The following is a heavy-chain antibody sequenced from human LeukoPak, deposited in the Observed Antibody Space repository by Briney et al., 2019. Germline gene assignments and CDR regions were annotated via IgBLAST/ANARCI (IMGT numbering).Heavy chain of an antibody. CDR2: ISYDGSNK. CDR3: ARDDCSSTSCPLDY. D-gene: IGHD2-2*01. Sequence: GGSLRLSCAASGFTFSSYAMHWVRQAPGKGLEWVAVISYDGSNKYYADSVKGRFTISRDNSKNTLYLQMNSLGAEDTAVYYCARDDCSSTSCPLDYWGQGTLVTVSS. J-gene: IGHJ4*02. CDR1: GFTFSSYA. V-gene: IGHV3-30-3*01.